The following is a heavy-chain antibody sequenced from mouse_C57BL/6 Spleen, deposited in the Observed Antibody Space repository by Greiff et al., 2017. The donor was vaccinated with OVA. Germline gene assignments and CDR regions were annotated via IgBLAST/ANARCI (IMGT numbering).Heavy chain of an antibody. V-gene: IGHV1-42*01. CDR1: GYSFTGYY. Sequence: EVQLVESGPELVKPGASVKISCKASGYSFTGYYMNWVKQSPEKSLEWIGEINPSTGGTTYNQKFKAKATLTVDKSSSTAYMQLKSLTSEDSAVYYCTSQIYYGYDRDVWGTGTTVTVSS. CDR3: TSQIYYGYDRDV. CDR2: INPSTGGT. D-gene: IGHD2-2*01. J-gene: IGHJ1*03.